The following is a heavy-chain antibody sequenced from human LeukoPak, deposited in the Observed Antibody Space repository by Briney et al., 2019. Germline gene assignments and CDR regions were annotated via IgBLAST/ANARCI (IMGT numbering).Heavy chain of an antibody. D-gene: IGHD5-12*01. CDR1: GFTFSSYA. CDR3: VKDEDLYSPTWYLFED. J-gene: IGHJ4*02. CDR2: ITSSGASA. Sequence: GGSLRLSCVASGFTFSSYAVTWVRQAPGKGLEWVSGITSSGASAYYAASVRGRFTVSRDNSENTLYLHINNLSAEDSGTYYCVKDEDLYSPTWYLFEDWGQGTLVTVSS. V-gene: IGHV3-23*01.